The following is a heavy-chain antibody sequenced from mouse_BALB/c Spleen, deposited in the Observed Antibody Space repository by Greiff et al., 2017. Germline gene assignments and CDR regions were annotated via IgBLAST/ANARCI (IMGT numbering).Heavy chain of an antibody. CDR3: ASRSTVAPFDY. CDR2: IDPENGNT. CDR1: GFNIKDSY. D-gene: IGHD1-1*01. V-gene: IGHV14-1*02. Sequence: EVQLQQSGAELVRPGALVKLSCKASGFNIKDSYMRWVKQRPEQGLEWIGWIDPENGNTIYDPKFQGKASITADTSSNTAYLQLSSLTSEDTAVYYCASRSTVAPFDYWGQGTTLTVSS. J-gene: IGHJ2*01.